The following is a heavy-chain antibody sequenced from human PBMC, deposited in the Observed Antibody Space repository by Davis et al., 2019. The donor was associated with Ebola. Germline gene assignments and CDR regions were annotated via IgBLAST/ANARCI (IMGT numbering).Heavy chain of an antibody. V-gene: IGHV3-23*01. CDR3: AKDIQGGSSYLDN. J-gene: IGHJ4*02. CDR1: GFTFSSYA. CDR2: ISGSGGST. D-gene: IGHD3-16*01. Sequence: GESLKISCAASGFTFSSYAMSWVRQAPGKGLEWVSVISGSGGSTHYADPVKGRFSISRDISKNTVYLQMNSLRAEDTAIYYCAKDIQGGSSYLDNWGQGTLVTVSS.